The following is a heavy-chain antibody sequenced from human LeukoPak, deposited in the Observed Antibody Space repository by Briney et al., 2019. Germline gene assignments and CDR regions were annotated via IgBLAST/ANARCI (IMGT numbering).Heavy chain of an antibody. D-gene: IGHD1-20*01. CDR1: GYFSGRYG. J-gene: IGHJ4*02. V-gene: IGHV3-30*02. Sequence: GGSLRLSCAASGYFSGRYGMYWGRQAPGKGLEWVTFIRHDGNNKYYADSVKGRFTISRDNSKNTLYLQMDSLRLEDTAVYYCAKLKAVTGTTPANWGQGTLVIVSS. CDR3: AKLKAVTGTTPAN. CDR2: IRHDGNNK.